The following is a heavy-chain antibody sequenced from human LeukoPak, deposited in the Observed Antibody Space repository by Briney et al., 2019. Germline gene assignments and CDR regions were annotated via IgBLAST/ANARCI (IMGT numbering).Heavy chain of an antibody. J-gene: IGHJ4*02. V-gene: IGHV3-21*04. CDR2: ISSSSSYI. Sequence: GGSLRLSCAASGFTFSSYSMNWVRQAPGKGLEWVSSISSSSSYIYYADSVKGRFTISRDNAKNSLYLQMNSLRAEDTALYFCAKKAQYNGNYPLDYWGQGTLVTVSS. CDR1: GFTFSSYS. CDR3: AKKAQYNGNYPLDY. D-gene: IGHD1-26*01.